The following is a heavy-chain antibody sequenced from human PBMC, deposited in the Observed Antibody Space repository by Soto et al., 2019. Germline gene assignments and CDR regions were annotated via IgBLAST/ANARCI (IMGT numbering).Heavy chain of an antibody. CDR3: ARGLDYEDSSGYFTTYYFDF. D-gene: IGHD3-22*01. CDR1: GYTFTGYY. V-gene: IGHV1-2*02. J-gene: IGHJ4*02. CDR2: INPNSGGT. Sequence: GASVKVSCKASGYTFTGYYMHWVRQAPGQGLEWMGWINPNSGGTNYEQKFQGRVTMTRDTSISTAYMELSRLRSDDTAVYYCARGLDYEDSSGYFTTYYFDFWGQGALVTVSS.